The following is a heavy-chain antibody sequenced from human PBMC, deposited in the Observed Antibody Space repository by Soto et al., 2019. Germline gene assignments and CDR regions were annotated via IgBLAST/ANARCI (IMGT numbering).Heavy chain of an antibody. CDR1: GGPISSGDW. CDR2: IHHSGST. D-gene: IGHD3-16*01. V-gene: IGHV4-4*02. CDR3: ARMLISPRGTAFDI. Sequence: QVQLQESGPGLVKPSGTLSLTCAVSGGPISSGDWWTWVRQPPGKGLEWIGEIHHSGSTNYNPSLKSRVTISVDKSKNQFPLKLSSVTAADTAVYYCARMLISPRGTAFDIWGQGTMVTVSS. J-gene: IGHJ3*02.